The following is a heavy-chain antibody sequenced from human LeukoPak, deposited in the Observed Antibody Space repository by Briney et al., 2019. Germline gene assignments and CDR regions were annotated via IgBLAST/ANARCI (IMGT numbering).Heavy chain of an antibody. CDR2: IYTSGST. CDR3: ARHEPGAAAGTDFDY. V-gene: IGHV4-4*09. CDR1: GGSISSYY. Sequence: PSEILSLTCTVSGGSISSYYWSWIRQPPGKGLEWIGYIYTSGSTNYNPSLKSRVTISVDTSKNQFSLKLSSVTAADTAVYYCARHEPGAAAGTDFDYWGQGTLVTVSS. D-gene: IGHD6-13*01. J-gene: IGHJ4*02.